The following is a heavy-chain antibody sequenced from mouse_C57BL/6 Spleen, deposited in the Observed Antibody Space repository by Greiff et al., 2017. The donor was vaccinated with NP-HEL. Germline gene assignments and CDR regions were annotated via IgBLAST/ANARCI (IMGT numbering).Heavy chain of an antibody. J-gene: IGHJ3*01. D-gene: IGHD2-4*01. Sequence: EVQLVESGGGLVKPGGSLKLSCAASGFTFSSYAMSWVRQTPEKRLEWVATISDGGSYTYYPDNVKGRFTISRDNAKNNLYLQMSHLKSEDTAMYYCARRGYDYPWFAYWGQGTLVTVSA. CDR3: ARRGYDYPWFAY. CDR1: GFTFSSYA. CDR2: ISDGGSYT. V-gene: IGHV5-4*01.